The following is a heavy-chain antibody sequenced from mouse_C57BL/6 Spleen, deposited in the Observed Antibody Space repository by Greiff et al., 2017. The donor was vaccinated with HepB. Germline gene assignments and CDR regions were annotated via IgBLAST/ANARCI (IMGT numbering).Heavy chain of an antibody. CDR2: ISSGGDYI. CDR1: GFTFSSYA. CDR3: TREAGTRVYYAMDY. J-gene: IGHJ4*01. D-gene: IGHD4-1*01. V-gene: IGHV5-9-1*02. Sequence: DVMLVESGEGLVKPGGSLKLSCAASGFTFSSYAMSWVRQTPEKRLEWVAYISSGGDYIYYADTVKGRFTISRDNARNTLYLQMSMLKSEDTAMYYCTREAGTRVYYAMDYWGQGTSVTVSS.